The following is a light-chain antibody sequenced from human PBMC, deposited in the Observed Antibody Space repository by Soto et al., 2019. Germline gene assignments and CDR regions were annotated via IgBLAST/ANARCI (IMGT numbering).Light chain of an antibody. V-gene: IGKV3-15*01. Sequence: EIVMTQSPATLSVSPGERVNLSCRASQSVSSNLAWYQQKPVQAPRLLIYGASTRATGIPARFSGGGSETEFTLTISSLQYEDFAVYYCQQYHNWPPGTFGQGTKVEIK. CDR3: QQYHNWPPGT. CDR1: QSVSSN. J-gene: IGKJ1*01. CDR2: GAS.